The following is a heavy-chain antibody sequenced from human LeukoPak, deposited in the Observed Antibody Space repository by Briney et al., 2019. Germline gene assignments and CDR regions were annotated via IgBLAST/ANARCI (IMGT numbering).Heavy chain of an antibody. Sequence: GGSLRLSCAASGFTFSSYWMNWARQAPGKGVEWVASINNNGNVNYYVDSVKGRFTISRDNAKNSLYLQMSTLRAEDTAVYFCARGGGLDVWGQGATVTVSS. CDR1: GFTFSSYW. CDR2: INNNGNVN. J-gene: IGHJ6*02. V-gene: IGHV3-7*03. CDR3: ARGGGLDV. D-gene: IGHD3-16*01.